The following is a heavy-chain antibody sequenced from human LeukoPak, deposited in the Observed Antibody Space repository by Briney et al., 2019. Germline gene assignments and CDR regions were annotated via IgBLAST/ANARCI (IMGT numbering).Heavy chain of an antibody. J-gene: IGHJ4*02. Sequence: SETLSLTCTVSGGSISSSSYYWGWIRQPPGKGLEWIGSIYYSGSTYYNPSLKSRVTISVDTSKNQFSLKLSSVTAADAAVYYRARQGRHYYGSGSFDYWGQGTLVTVSS. CDR1: GGSISSSSYY. V-gene: IGHV4-39*01. CDR3: ARQGRHYYGSGSFDY. D-gene: IGHD3-10*01. CDR2: IYYSGST.